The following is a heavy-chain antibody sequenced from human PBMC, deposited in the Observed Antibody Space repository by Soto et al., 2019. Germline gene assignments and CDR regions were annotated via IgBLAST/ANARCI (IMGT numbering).Heavy chain of an antibody. CDR3: ARALYGSGYMDV. CDR2: IYYSGST. CDR1: GGSISSSSYY. Sequence: PSETLSLTCTVSGGSISSSSYYWGWIRQPPGKGLEWIGSIYYSGSTNYNPSLKSRVTISVDTSKNQFSLKLSSVTAADTAVYYCARALYGSGYMDVWGKGTTVTVSS. V-gene: IGHV4-39*07. J-gene: IGHJ6*03. D-gene: IGHD3-10*01.